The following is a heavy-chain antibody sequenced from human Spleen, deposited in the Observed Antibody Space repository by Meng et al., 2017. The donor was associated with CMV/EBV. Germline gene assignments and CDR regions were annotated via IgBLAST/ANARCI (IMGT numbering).Heavy chain of an antibody. CDR1: GSTFSDYY. CDR3: ARVFFTDYYNYYGMDV. D-gene: IGHD2-8*02. J-gene: IGHJ6*02. CDR2: ISGGATKI. V-gene: IGHV3-11*04. Sequence: GGSLRLSCAASGSTFSDYYMTWIRRAPGKGLEWLSYISGGATKIYYADSVKGRFTISRDNAKNSLYLQMNSLRVEDTDVYYCARVFFTDYYNYYGMDVWGQGTTVTVSS.